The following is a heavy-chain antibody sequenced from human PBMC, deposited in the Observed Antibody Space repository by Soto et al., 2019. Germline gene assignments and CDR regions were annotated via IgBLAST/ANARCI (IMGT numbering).Heavy chain of an antibody. CDR3: AKDLVDYYCYYMDV. V-gene: IGHV3-23*01. D-gene: IGHD1-26*01. CDR1: GFTFSSYA. Sequence: GGSLRLSCAASGFTFSSYAMSWVRQAPGKGLEWVSAISGSGGSTYYADSVKGRLTISRDNSKNTLYLQMNSLRAEDTAVYYCAKDLVDYYCYYMDVWGKGTTVTVSS. CDR2: ISGSGGST. J-gene: IGHJ6*03.